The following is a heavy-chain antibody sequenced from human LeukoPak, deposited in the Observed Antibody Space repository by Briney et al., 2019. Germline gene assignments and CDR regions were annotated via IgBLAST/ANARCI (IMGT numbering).Heavy chain of an antibody. V-gene: IGHV3-23*01. CDR2: LTGSGGTT. J-gene: IGHJ4*02. Sequence: GGSLRLPCAASGFTFSSYAMSWVRQAPGEGLEWVSGLTGSGGTTYYADSVKGRFTISRDNSKNTLYLQMNSLRAEDTALYYCAKRDGYNSNPLKDWGQGTLVTVSS. CDR3: AKRDGYNSNPLKD. CDR1: GFTFSSYA. D-gene: IGHD5-24*01.